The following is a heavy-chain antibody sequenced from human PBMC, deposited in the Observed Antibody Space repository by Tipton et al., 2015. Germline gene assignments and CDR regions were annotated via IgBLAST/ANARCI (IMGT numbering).Heavy chain of an antibody. D-gene: IGHD2-21*01. CDR2: IYYSGST. CDR3: ASGCINFSCYYWFDP. J-gene: IGHJ5*02. V-gene: IGHV4-39*07. Sequence: TLSLTCTVSGGSISSDNRYWGWIRQPPGKGLEWIGNIYYSGSTYYKTSLKSRVTILVDTTQNQVSLRLTSVTAADTAVYYCASGCINFSCYYWFDPWGPGTLVTVSS. CDR1: GGSISSDNRY.